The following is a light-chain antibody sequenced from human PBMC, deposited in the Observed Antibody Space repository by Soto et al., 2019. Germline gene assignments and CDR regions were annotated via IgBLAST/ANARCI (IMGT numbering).Light chain of an antibody. CDR2: EVY. CDR3: SSYVGTNSYV. J-gene: IGLJ1*01. V-gene: IGLV2-8*01. Sequence: QSVLTQPPSASGSPGQSVTISCTGTSSDVGGYNYVSWYQHHPGKAPKLIIYEVYKRPLGVPDRFSGSKSGNTAALTVSGLQAEDEADYSCSSYVGTNSYVFGTGTKVTVL. CDR1: SSDVGGYNY.